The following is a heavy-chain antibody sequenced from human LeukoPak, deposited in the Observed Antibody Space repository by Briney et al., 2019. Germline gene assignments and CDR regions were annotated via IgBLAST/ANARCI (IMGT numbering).Heavy chain of an antibody. J-gene: IGHJ4*02. D-gene: IGHD6-13*01. CDR1: GFTVSSKY. V-gene: IGHV3-66*01. CDR2: IYSGGST. CDR3: AREAAADFDY. Sequence: GGSLRLSCAASGFTVSSKYMSWVRQAPGKGLEWVSVIYSGGSTYYADSVKGRFTISRDNSKNTLYLQMNSLRAEGTAVYYCAREAAADFDYWGQGTLVTVSS.